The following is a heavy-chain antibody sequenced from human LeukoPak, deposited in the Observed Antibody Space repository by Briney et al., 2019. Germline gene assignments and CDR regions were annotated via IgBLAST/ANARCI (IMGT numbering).Heavy chain of an antibody. CDR3: AKSMQLLFILDY. CDR1: GYTFTSYG. D-gene: IGHD2-2*01. Sequence: ASVKVSCKASGYTFTSYGISWVRQAPGQGLEWLGWISAYNGNTNYAQKLQGRVTMTTDTSTSTAYMELRSLRSDDTAVYYCAKSMQLLFILDYWGQGTLVTVSS. CDR2: ISAYNGNT. V-gene: IGHV1-18*01. J-gene: IGHJ4*02.